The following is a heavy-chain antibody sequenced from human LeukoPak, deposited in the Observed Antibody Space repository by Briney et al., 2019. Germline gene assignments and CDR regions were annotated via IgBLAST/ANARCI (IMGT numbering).Heavy chain of an antibody. CDR1: GGSISSGDYY. CDR2: IYYSGST. J-gene: IGHJ5*02. CDR3: ARGKQQRFLEWLFWFDP. Sequence: SQTLSLTCAVSGGSISSGDYYWSWIRQPPGKGREWIRYIYYSGSTYYNPSLKSRVTISVDTSKNQFSLKLSSVTAADTAVYYCARGKQQRFLEWLFWFDPWGQGTLVTVSS. D-gene: IGHD3-3*01. V-gene: IGHV4-30-4*08.